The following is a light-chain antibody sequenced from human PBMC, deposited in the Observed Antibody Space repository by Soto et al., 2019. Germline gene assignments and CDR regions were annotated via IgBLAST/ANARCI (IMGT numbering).Light chain of an antibody. CDR3: QQYNNWPLFT. J-gene: IGKJ3*01. CDR2: GAS. Sequence: EIVMTQSPATLSVSPGERATLSCRASQSVSSNLAWYQQKPGQAPRLLIYGASTRATDIPASFSGSGSGTEFTLTISSLQSEDFAVYYCQQYNNWPLFTFGPGTKVDIK. V-gene: IGKV3-15*01. CDR1: QSVSSN.